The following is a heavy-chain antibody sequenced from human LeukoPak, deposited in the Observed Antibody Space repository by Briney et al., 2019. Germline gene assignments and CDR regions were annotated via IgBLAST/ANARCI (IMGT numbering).Heavy chain of an antibody. Sequence: SQTLSLTCTVSGGSINRGGYYWSWIRHHPGKGLEGIGYIYYSGSTYYNPSLKSRVTISVDTSKNQFSLKLSSVTAADTAVYYCARVDYGDYDYWGQGTLVTVSS. CDR1: GGSINRGGYY. CDR2: IYYSGST. V-gene: IGHV4-31*03. J-gene: IGHJ4*02. CDR3: ARVDYGDYDY. D-gene: IGHD4-17*01.